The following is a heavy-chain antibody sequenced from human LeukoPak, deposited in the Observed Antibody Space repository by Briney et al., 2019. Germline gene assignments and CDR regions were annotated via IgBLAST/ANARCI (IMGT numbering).Heavy chain of an antibody. CDR1: GGSISGYY. Sequence: SETLSLTCTVSGGSISGYYWSWIRQPPGKGLEWIGYIYYSGSTSYNPSLESRVTISVDTSKNQFSLKLSSVTAADTALYYCARAILTPSGYVWYFDLWGRGTLVTVSS. J-gene: IGHJ2*01. D-gene: IGHD3-3*01. CDR2: IYYSGST. CDR3: ARAILTPSGYVWYFDL. V-gene: IGHV4-59*08.